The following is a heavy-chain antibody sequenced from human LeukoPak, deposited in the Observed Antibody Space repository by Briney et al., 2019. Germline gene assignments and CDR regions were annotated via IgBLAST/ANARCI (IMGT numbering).Heavy chain of an antibody. J-gene: IGHJ4*02. CDR1: GFTFDDYA. V-gene: IGHV3-9*01. CDR2: ISWNSGSI. Sequence: GGSLRLSCAASGFTFDDYAMHWVRQAPGKGLEWVSGISWNSGSIGYADSVKGRFTISRDNAKNSLYLQMNSLRAEDTALYYCAKGGSGSYYVDPLDYWGQGTLVTVSS. CDR3: AKGGSGSYYVDPLDY. D-gene: IGHD1-26*01.